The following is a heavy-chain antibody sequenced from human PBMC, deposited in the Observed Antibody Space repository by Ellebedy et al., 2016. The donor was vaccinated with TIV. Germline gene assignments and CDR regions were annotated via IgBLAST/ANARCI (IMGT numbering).Heavy chain of an antibody. CDR2: ISRTGGMT. CDR3: AKEGVYSYGYADYFDF. CDR1: GFTFSSFA. D-gene: IGHD5-18*01. Sequence: GESLKISCSASGFTFSSFAMHWIRQAPGKGLEWVAAISRTGGMTYFADSVKGRFSISRDNSKNTVDLQLNTLRVDDTAIYFCAKEGVYSYGYADYFDFWGPGTLVTVSS. J-gene: IGHJ4*02. V-gene: IGHV3-23*01.